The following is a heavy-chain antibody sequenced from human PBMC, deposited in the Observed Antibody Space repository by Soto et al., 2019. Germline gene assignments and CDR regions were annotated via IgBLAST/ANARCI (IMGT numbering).Heavy chain of an antibody. D-gene: IGHD3-10*01. CDR3: AKDRGSGTLAYYYYSRDV. CDR2: ISGSGGST. Sequence: EVQLLESGGGLVQPGGSLRLSCAASGFTFNTYAMNWVRQAPGKGLEWVSGISGSGGSTYYADSVKGRFTITRDNSKNTLYLQMNSLRAADTAVYYCAKDRGSGTLAYYYYSRDVWGKGTTVTFSS. CDR1: GFTFNTYA. V-gene: IGHV3-23*01. J-gene: IGHJ6*03.